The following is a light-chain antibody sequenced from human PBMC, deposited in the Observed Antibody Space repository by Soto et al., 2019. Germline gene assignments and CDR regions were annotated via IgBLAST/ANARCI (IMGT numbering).Light chain of an antibody. CDR2: DAS. Sequence: IQMAQFPSTLSESVGDRVTITCRASQSIRNWLAWYQQKVGRAPKLLIYDASGLASGVPSRFSGSGSGTEFSLTISSLQPDDFATYYCQHYNGYFGQGTKVDIK. CDR3: QHYNGY. V-gene: IGKV1-5*01. CDR1: QSIRNW. J-gene: IGKJ2*01.